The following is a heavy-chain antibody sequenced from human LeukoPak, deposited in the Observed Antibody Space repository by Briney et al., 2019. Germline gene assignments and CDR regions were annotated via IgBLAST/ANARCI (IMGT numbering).Heavy chain of an antibody. J-gene: IGHJ3*02. CDR2: IIPIFGTA. D-gene: IGHD2-21*02. Sequence: SVKVSCKASGGTFSSYAISWVRQAPGQGLEWMGGIIPIFGTANYAQKFQGRVTITADESTSTAYMELSSLRSEDTAVYYCARDLTVVTNAFDIWGQGTMVTVSS. V-gene: IGHV1-69*13. CDR3: ARDLTVVTNAFDI. CDR1: GGTFSSYA.